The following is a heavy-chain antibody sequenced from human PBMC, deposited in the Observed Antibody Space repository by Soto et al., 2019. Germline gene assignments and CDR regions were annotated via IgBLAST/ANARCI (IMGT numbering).Heavy chain of an antibody. Sequence: QVQLQESGPGLVKPSETLSLTCTVSGGSVSSGSYYWSWIRQPPGKGLEWIGYIYYSGSTNYNPSLKSRVTISVDTSQNQFSLKLSSVTAADTAVYYCARFGGYFDYWGQGTLVTVSS. CDR2: IYYSGST. CDR1: GGSVSSGSYY. V-gene: IGHV4-61*01. CDR3: ARFGGYFDY. D-gene: IGHD2-15*01. J-gene: IGHJ4*02.